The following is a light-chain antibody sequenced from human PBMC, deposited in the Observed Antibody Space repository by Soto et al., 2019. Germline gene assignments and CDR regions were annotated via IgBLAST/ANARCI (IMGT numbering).Light chain of an antibody. V-gene: IGLV2-23*02. CDR3: CSYAGDSYV. Sequence: QSALTQPASVSGSPGQSITISCTGTSSDVGNYNLVSWYQQHPGKAPKLMIYDVSKRPSGVSNRFSGSKSGNTASLTISGLQADDEAHYYCCSYAGDSYVFGTGTKLTVL. CDR2: DVS. CDR1: SSDVGNYNL. J-gene: IGLJ1*01.